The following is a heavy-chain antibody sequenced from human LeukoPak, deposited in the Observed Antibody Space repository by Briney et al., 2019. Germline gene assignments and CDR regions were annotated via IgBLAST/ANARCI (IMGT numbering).Heavy chain of an antibody. V-gene: IGHV3-23*01. CDR1: GFTFSSYA. CDR3: AKDPSSVVVVALGY. D-gene: IGHD2-15*01. CDR2: ISGSGGST. Sequence: GGSLRLSCAASGFTFSSYAMSWVRKAPGKGLEWVSAISGSGGSTYYADSVKGRFTISRDNSKNTLYLQMNSLRAEDTAVYYCAKDPSSVVVVALGYWGQGTLVTVSS. J-gene: IGHJ4*02.